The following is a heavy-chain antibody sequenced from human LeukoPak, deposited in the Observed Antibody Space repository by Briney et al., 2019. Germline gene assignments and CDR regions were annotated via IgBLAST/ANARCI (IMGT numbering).Heavy chain of an antibody. CDR1: GFTFDDYA. J-gene: IGHJ4*02. CDR3: AKAGRDGYNCDY. D-gene: IGHD5-24*01. Sequence: GGSLRLSCAASGFTFDDYAMSWVRQAPGKGLEWVSAISGSGGSTYYTDSVKGRFTISRDNSKNTLYLQMNSLRAEDTAVYYCAKAGRDGYNCDYWGQGTLVTVSS. CDR2: ISGSGGST. V-gene: IGHV3-23*01.